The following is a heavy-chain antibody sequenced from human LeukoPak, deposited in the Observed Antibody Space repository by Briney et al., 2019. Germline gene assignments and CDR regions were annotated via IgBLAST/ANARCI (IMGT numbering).Heavy chain of an antibody. D-gene: IGHD6-19*01. Sequence: ASVKVSCKASGYTFIDYYIHWIRQAPGQGLEWMGIINPSGGSTSYAQKFQGRVTMTRDTSTSTVYMELSSLRFEDTAVYYCARDSRQWLRSYYYYYGIDVWGQGTTVTVSS. V-gene: IGHV1-46*01. J-gene: IGHJ6*02. CDR2: INPSGGST. CDR1: GYTFIDYY. CDR3: ARDSRQWLRSYYYYYGIDV.